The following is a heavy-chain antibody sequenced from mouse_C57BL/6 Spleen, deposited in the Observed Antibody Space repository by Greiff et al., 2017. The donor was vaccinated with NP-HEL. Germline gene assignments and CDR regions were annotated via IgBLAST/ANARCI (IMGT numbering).Heavy chain of an antibody. CDR2: ISSGGSTI. CDR1: GFTFSDYG. CDR3: ARGVYAMDY. J-gene: IGHJ4*01. Sequence: DVMLVESGGGLVKPGGSLKLSCAASGFTFSDYGMHWVRQAPEKGLEWVAYISSGGSTIYYADTVKGRFTISRDNAKNTLFLQMTSLRSEDTAMYYCARGVYAMDYWGQGTSVTVSS. V-gene: IGHV5-17*01.